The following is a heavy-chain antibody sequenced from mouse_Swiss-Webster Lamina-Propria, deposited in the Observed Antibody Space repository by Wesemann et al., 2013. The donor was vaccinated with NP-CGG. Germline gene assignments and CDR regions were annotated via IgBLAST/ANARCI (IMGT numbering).Heavy chain of an antibody. CDR2: ILPGSGST. Sequence: CIGEILPGSGSTNYNEKFKGKATFTADTSSNTAYMQLSSLTSEDSAVYYCARITTAYFDYWGQGNHSHSLL. V-gene: IGHV1-9*01. CDR3: ARITTAYFDY. D-gene: IGHD1-2*01. J-gene: IGHJ2*01.